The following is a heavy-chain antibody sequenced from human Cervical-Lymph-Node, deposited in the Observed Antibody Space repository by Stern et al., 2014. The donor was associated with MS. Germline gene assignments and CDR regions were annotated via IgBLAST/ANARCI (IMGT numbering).Heavy chain of an antibody. D-gene: IGHD3-10*01. CDR3: VRDGVRGVVSPVWFDP. Sequence: QVQLMQSGAEVKKPGASVKVSCKASGYTFIGYVIHWVRQAPGQGLEWMGWISAYNGNTYYAQKFQGRVTMTTDTSKSTATMELRILTSDDTAVYYCVRDGVRGVVSPVWFDPWGQGTLVTVSS. CDR1: GYTFIGYV. J-gene: IGHJ5*02. V-gene: IGHV1-18*01. CDR2: ISAYNGNT.